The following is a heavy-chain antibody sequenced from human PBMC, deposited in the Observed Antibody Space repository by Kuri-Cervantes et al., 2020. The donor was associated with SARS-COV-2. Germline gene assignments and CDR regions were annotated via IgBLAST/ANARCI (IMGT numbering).Heavy chain of an antibody. V-gene: IGHV3-30*04. Sequence: GESLKISCAVSGFTFNNHAMYWVRQAPGKGLEWVAVISDDGRKKYYRDPVKGRFTISRDTSKNTVYLQMNSLRPADTGVYFCARVLVRAFYYFYAVDVWGQGTTVTVSS. J-gene: IGHJ6*02. CDR1: GFTFNNHA. CDR2: ISDDGRKK. D-gene: IGHD2-21*01. CDR3: ARVLVRAFYYFYAVDV.